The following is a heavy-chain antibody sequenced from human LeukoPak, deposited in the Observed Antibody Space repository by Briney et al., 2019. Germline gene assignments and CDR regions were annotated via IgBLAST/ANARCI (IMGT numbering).Heavy chain of an antibody. J-gene: IGHJ4*02. CDR3: ARHEGVIVPRYYFGY. V-gene: IGHV4-39*01. D-gene: IGHD3-16*02. CDR1: GGSISSSSYY. CDR2: IYYSGST. Sequence: PSETLSLTCTVSGGSISSSSYYWGWIRQPPGKGLEWIGSIYYSGSTYYNPSLKSRVTISVDTSKNQFSLKLSSVTAADTAVYYCARHEGVIVPRYYFGYWGQGTLVTVSS.